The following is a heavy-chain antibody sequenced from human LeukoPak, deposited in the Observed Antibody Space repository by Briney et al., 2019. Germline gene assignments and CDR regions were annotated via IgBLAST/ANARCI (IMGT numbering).Heavy chain of an antibody. V-gene: IGHV3-21*01. J-gene: IGHJ4*02. Sequence: GGSLRLSCAASGFNFTNYNMNWVRQAPGKGLEWVSSIHSSSGSIYYADSLKGRFTISRDNAKNSLYLQMNSLRAEDTAVYHCASSNRGAFIDYWGQGTLVTVSS. CDR3: ASSNRGAFIDY. CDR1: GFNFTNYN. D-gene: IGHD3-10*01. CDR2: IHSSSGSI.